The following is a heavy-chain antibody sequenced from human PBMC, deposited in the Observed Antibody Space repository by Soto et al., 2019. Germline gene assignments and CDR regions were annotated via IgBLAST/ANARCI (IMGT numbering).Heavy chain of an antibody. Sequence: QVQLVQSGTEVKKPGSSVKVSCKASGATFTRYTIDWVRQAPGQGLEWMGRIIPMLGIANYAQKFQGRVTITADKSTSTAYMELSGLRSEDTAVYYWARGDCSGTSCYDYYYYCMDVWGKGTTVTVSS. D-gene: IGHD2-2*01. CDR2: IIPMLGIA. V-gene: IGHV1-69*02. CDR1: GATFTRYT. J-gene: IGHJ6*03. CDR3: ARGDCSGTSCYDYYYYCMDV.